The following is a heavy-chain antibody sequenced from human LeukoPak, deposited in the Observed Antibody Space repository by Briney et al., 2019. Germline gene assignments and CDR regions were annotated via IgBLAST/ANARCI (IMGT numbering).Heavy chain of an antibody. D-gene: IGHD3-22*01. CDR1: GGSISSYY. V-gene: IGHV4-59*01. Sequence: SSETLSLTCTVSGGSISSYYWSWTRQPPGKGLEWIGYIYYSGSTNYNPSLKSRVTISVDTSKNQFSLKLSSVTAADTAVYYCASSGYYDSSGMNDAFDIWGQGTMVTVSS. CDR3: ASSGYYDSSGMNDAFDI. J-gene: IGHJ3*02. CDR2: IYYSGST.